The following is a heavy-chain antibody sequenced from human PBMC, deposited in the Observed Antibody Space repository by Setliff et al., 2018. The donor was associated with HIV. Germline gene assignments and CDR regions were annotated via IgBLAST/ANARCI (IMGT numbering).Heavy chain of an antibody. D-gene: IGHD6-13*01. CDR1: GFTFSASA. Sequence: GGSLRLSCAASGFTFSASAIHWVRQASGKGPEWVGHIRSKASAYATASAASVKGRFTVSRDDSSDTAYLHMSNLKSEDTAVYYCVAATTEGFDPWGQGILVTVSS. CDR3: VAATTEGFDP. J-gene: IGHJ5*02. CDR2: IRSKASAYAT. V-gene: IGHV3-73*01.